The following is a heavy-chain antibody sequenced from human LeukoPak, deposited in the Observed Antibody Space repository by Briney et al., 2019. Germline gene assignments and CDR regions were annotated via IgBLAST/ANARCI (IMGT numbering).Heavy chain of an antibody. V-gene: IGHV3-7*01. CDR2: IKQDGSEK. Sequence: GGSLRLSCAASGFTFSSYWMSWVRQAPGKGLEWVANIKQDGSEKYYVDSVKGRFTISRDDAKNSLYLQMNSLRAEDTAVYYCASQIAAAGLDYWGQGTLVTVSS. D-gene: IGHD6-13*01. CDR3: ASQIAAAGLDY. J-gene: IGHJ4*02. CDR1: GFTFSSYW.